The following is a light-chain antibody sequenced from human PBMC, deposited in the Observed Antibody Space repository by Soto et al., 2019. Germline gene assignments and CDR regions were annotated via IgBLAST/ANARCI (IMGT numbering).Light chain of an antibody. CDR1: QNISNY. J-gene: IGKJ1*01. Sequence: MLNQYDPTLSLSPGKRATLSCRASQNISNYLIWYQQKPGKAPRLLIYDVSNRATGIPARFSGSGSGTDFTLTISSLEPEDFAAYYCQQRCKYPSSFGHGTPV. CDR2: DVS. V-gene: IGKV3-11*01. CDR3: QQRCKYPSS.